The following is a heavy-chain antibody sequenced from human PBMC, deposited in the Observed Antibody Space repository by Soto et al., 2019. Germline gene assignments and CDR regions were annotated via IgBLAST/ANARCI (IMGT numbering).Heavy chain of an antibody. V-gene: IGHV3-23*01. CDR1: GSTFTDFT. CDR2: ISGDGLST. CDR3: ARRPDAFDI. Sequence: PGGSLILSCAGSGSTFTDFTMTWVRQAPGKGLEWVSAISGDGLSTYYAGSVKGRFTISRDNSKTTLYLQMNSLRAEDTAVYYCARRPDAFDIWGRGKMVTVSS. J-gene: IGHJ3*02.